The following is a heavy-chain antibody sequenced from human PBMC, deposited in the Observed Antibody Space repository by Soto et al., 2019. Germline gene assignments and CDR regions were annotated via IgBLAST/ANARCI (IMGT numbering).Heavy chain of an antibody. D-gene: IGHD3-22*01. V-gene: IGHV3-23*01. J-gene: IGHJ5*02. CDR1: GFTFSSYA. CDR2: ISGSGGST. CDR3: AKMGGSTMIVVVPLGWFGP. Sequence: PGGSLRLSCAASGFTFSSYAMSWVRQAPGKGLEWVSAISGSGGSTYYADSVKGRFTISRDNSKNTLYLQMNSLRAEDTAVYYCAKMGGSTMIVVVPLGWFGPWGQGTLVTVSS.